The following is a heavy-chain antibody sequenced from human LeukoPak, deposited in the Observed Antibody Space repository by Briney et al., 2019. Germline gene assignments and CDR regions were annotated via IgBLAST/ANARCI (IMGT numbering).Heavy chain of an antibody. D-gene: IGHD3-10*01. CDR1: GGSISSYY. CDR3: AVGADPGSYHFDY. CDR2: IYYSGST. Sequence: SETLSLTCTVSGGSISSYYGSWVRQPPGKGLEGSGYIYYSGSTNYNPSLKSRVTISVDTSKNQFSMKLSSVTAADTAVYYCAVGADPGSYHFDYWGQGTLVTVSS. V-gene: IGHV4-59*01. J-gene: IGHJ4*02.